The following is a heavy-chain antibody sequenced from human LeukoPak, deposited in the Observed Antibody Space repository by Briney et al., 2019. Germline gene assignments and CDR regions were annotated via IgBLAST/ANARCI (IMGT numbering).Heavy chain of an antibody. Sequence: GSSVKVSCKASGGTFSSYAISWVRQAPGQGLEWMGRIIPILGIANYAQKSQGRVTITADKSTSTAYMELSSLRSEDTAAYYCARAQGGATTFDYWGQGTLVTVSS. CDR3: ARAQGGATTFDY. CDR2: IIPILGIA. CDR1: GGTFSSYA. V-gene: IGHV1-69*04. D-gene: IGHD1-26*01. J-gene: IGHJ4*02.